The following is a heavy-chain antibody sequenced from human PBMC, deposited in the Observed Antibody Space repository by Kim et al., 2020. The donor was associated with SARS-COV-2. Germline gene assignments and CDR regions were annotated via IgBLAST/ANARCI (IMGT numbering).Heavy chain of an antibody. V-gene: IGHV3-21*01. CDR3: AREYSGYDPGDY. J-gene: IGHJ4*02. CDR2: ISSSSSYI. CDR1: GFTFSSYS. Sequence: GGSLRLSCAASGFTFSSYSMNWVRQAPGKGLEWVSSISSSSSYIYYADSVKGRFTISRDNAKNSLYLQMNSLRAEDTAVYYCAREYSGYDPGDYWGQGTLVAVSS. D-gene: IGHD5-12*01.